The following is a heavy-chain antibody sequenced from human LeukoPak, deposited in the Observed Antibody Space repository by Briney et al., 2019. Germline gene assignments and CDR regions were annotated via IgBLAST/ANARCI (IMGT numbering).Heavy chain of an antibody. J-gene: IGHJ4*02. CDR3: VTGFTTMAVDYFDY. CDR2: SDPEDGER. V-gene: IGHV1-24*01. Sequence: ASVKVSRKGSGKTLSELSIHWLPQPPGKGLELLGGSDPEDGERIYAQMFQGRVTMTEDTSIDTAYMELSSLRSEDTAVYYCVTGFTTMAVDYFDYWGQGTLVTVSP. CDR1: GKTLSELS. D-gene: IGHD5-18*01.